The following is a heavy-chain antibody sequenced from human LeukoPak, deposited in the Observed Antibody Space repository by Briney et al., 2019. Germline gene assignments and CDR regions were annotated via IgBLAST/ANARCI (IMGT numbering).Heavy chain of an antibody. Sequence: KSSQTLSLTCTVSGGSISSGSYYWSWIRQPAGKGLEWIGRIYTSGSTNYNPSLKSRVTMSVDTSKNQFSLKLSSVTAADTAVYYCARAYSSRSHWGLAFDIWGQGTMVTVSS. D-gene: IGHD6-13*01. J-gene: IGHJ3*02. V-gene: IGHV4-61*02. CDR3: ARAYSSRSHWGLAFDI. CDR1: GGSISSGSYY. CDR2: IYTSGST.